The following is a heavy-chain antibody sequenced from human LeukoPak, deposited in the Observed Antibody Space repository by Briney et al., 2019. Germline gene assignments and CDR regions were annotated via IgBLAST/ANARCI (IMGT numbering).Heavy chain of an antibody. Sequence: PGRSLRLSCAASGFTFSSYAMHWVRQAPGKGLEWVAVISYGGNNKYCADSAKGRFTISRDNSKNTLYLQMNSLRAEDTAVYYCARGAGYSSGWYTGPFDYWGQGTLVTVSS. CDR3: ARGAGYSSGWYTGPFDY. J-gene: IGHJ4*02. V-gene: IGHV3-30-3*01. D-gene: IGHD6-19*01. CDR1: GFTFSSYA. CDR2: ISYGGNNK.